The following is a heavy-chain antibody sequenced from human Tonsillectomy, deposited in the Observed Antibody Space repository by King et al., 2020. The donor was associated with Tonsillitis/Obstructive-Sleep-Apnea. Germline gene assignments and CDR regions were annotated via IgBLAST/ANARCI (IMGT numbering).Heavy chain of an antibody. CDR2: ISSSSSYI. D-gene: IGHD1-26*01. J-gene: IGHJ4*02. CDR1: GFTFSSYS. CDR3: ARENGGSYADY. Sequence: VQLVESGGGLVKPGGSLRLSCAASGFTFSSYSMNWVRQAPGKGLEWVSSISSSSSYIYYADSVKGRFTISRDNAKNSVYRQMNSLRAEDTALYYCARENGGSYADYWGQGTLVTVSS. V-gene: IGHV3-21*01.